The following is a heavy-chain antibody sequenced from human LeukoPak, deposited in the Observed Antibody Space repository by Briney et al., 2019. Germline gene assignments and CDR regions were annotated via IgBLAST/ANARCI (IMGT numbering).Heavy chain of an antibody. J-gene: IGHJ4*02. CDR1: GFTFSNYW. D-gene: IGHD3-3*01. V-gene: IGHV3-74*01. CDR2: INSDGSST. CDR3: ARGYNDFWSGYIDY. Sequence: PGGSLRLSCAASGFTFSNYWMHWVRQAPGKGLVWVSRINSDGSSTSYADSVKSRFTISRDSAKNTLYLQMNSLRVEDTAVYYCARGYNDFWSGYIDYRGQGSLVTVSS.